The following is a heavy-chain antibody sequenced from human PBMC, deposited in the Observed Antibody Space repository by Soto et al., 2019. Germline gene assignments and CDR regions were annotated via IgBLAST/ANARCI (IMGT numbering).Heavy chain of an antibody. CDR1: GYTFTSYD. J-gene: IGHJ3*02. Sequence: ASVKVSCKASGYTFTSYDINWVRQATGQGLEWMGWINPNSGNTDYAQKFQGRVTMTRNTSISTAYMELSSLRSEDTAVYYCARGRPQYHWNQPGAFDIWGQGTMVTVSS. CDR3: ARGRPQYHWNQPGAFDI. CDR2: INPNSGNT. D-gene: IGHD1-20*01. V-gene: IGHV1-8*01.